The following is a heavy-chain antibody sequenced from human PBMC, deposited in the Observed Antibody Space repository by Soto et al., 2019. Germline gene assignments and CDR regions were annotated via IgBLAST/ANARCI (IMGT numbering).Heavy chain of an antibody. J-gene: IGHJ6*02. CDR2: ISYDGSNK. Sequence: GGSLRLSCAASGFTFSSYGMHWVRQAPGKGLEWVAVISYDGSNKYYAVSVKGRFTISRDNSKNTLYLQMNSLRAEDTAVYYCAKGPLHGYYDSSGYYYSGRGDPFAKNTRPDGSYYYGMDVWGQGTTVTVSS. V-gene: IGHV3-30*18. CDR1: GFTFSSYG. D-gene: IGHD3-22*01. CDR3: AKGPLHGYYDSSGYYYSGRGDPFAKNTRPDGSYYYGMDV.